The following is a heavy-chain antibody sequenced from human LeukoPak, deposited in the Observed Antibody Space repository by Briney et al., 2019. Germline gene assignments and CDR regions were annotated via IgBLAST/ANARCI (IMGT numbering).Heavy chain of an antibody. V-gene: IGHV4-59*12. D-gene: IGHD1-26*01. CDR1: GGSISSYY. CDR2: IYHSGST. J-gene: IGHJ4*02. Sequence: SETLSLTCTVSGGSISSYYWSWIRQPPGKGLEWIGYIYHSGSTYYNPSLKSRVTISVDRSKNQFSLKLSSVTAADTAVYYCARDHGGATSFDYWGQGTLVTVSS. CDR3: ARDHGGATSFDY.